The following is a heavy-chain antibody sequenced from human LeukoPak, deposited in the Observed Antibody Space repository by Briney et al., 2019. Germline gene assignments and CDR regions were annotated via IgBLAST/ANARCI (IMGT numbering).Heavy chain of an antibody. CDR1: GYTFTSYG. V-gene: IGHV1-18*01. D-gene: IGHD3-22*01. Sequence: ASVKVSCKASGYTFTSYGISWVRQAPGQGLEWMGWISAYNGNTNYAQKLQGRVTMTTDTSTSTAYIELRSLRSDDTAVYYCARVNYYDSSGHLDYWGQGTLVTVSS. J-gene: IGHJ4*02. CDR2: ISAYNGNT. CDR3: ARVNYYDSSGHLDY.